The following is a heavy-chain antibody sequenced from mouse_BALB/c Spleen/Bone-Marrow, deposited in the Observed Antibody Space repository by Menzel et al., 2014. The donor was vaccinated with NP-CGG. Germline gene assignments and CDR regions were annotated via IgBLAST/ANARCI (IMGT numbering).Heavy chain of an antibody. V-gene: IGHV1-82*01. CDR1: GYVFSNSW. CDR3: ARRRAFITTVVDYFDV. Sequence: VQLQQSGPELVKPGAPVKISCKASGYVFSNSWMNWVKQRPGEGLEWIGRIYPGDGDSNYNGKFKGKATLTADNSSSTAYLQLSSLTSVDSAVYFCARRRAFITTVVDYFDVWGAGTTVTVSS. CDR2: IYPGDGDS. J-gene: IGHJ1*01. D-gene: IGHD1-1*01.